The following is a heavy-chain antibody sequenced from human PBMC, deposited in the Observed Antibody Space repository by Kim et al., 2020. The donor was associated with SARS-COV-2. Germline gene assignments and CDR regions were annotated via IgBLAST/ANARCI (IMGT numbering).Heavy chain of an antibody. CDR1: GGSISSSSYY. CDR3: ARDSRDLLWFGESPYYFDY. J-gene: IGHJ4*02. V-gene: IGHV4-39*07. CDR2: IYYSGST. Sequence: SETLSLTCTVSGGSISSSSYYWGWIRQPPGKGLEWIGSIYYSGSTYYNPSLKSRVTISVDTSKNQFSLKLSSVTAADTAVYYCARDSRDLLWFGESPYYFDYWGQGTLVTVSS. D-gene: IGHD3-10*01.